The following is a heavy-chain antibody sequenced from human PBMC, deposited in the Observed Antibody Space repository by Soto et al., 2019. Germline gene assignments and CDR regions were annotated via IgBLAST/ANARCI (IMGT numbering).Heavy chain of an antibody. D-gene: IGHD7-27*01. V-gene: IGHV3-30-3*01. J-gene: IGHJ4*02. CDR1: GFIFNVYA. CDR2: ISFDGSNQ. Sequence: GGSLRLSCAASGFIFNVYAMHWVRQAPGKGLEWVAVISFDGSNQDYADSVKGRFTISRDDSKNTVHLQMNSLRPEDTALYYCARDVSGNWDLDYWGQGTLVTVSS. CDR3: ARDVSGNWDLDY.